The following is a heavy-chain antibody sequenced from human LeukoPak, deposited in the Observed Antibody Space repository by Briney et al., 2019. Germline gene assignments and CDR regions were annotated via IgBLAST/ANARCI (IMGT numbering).Heavy chain of an antibody. Sequence: GGSLRLSCVASGFTFSSYAMSWVRQAPGKGLEWVSIIYSGGTTYYADSVKGRFTISRDNSKNTLYLQMNSLRAEDTAVYYCARVLWNGDYPRFDYWGQGTLVTVSS. J-gene: IGHJ4*02. D-gene: IGHD4-17*01. CDR3: ARVLWNGDYPRFDY. V-gene: IGHV3-53*01. CDR1: GFTFSSYA. CDR2: IYSGGTT.